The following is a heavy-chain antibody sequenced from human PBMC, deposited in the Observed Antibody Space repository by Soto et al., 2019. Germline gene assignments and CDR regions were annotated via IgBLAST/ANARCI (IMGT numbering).Heavy chain of an antibody. CDR1: GFTFSSYA. J-gene: IGHJ4*02. Sequence: GGSLRLSFAASGFTFSSYAMSWVRQAPGKGLEWVSAISGSGGSTYYADSVKGRFTISRDNSKNTLYLQMNSLRAEDTAVYYCAKDRGTYYDILTGYPLQIYFDYWGQGTLVTVSS. D-gene: IGHD3-9*01. CDR3: AKDRGTYYDILTGYPLQIYFDY. V-gene: IGHV3-23*01. CDR2: ISGSGGST.